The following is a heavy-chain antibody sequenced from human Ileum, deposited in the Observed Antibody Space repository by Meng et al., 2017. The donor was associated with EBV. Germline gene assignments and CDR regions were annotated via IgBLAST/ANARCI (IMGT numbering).Heavy chain of an antibody. J-gene: IGHJ4*02. CDR1: AGSFAGDSYH. V-gene: IGHV4-61*01. CDR3: AYYRVGRGGVGS. Sequence: QVRLAGAVPGRVKPWETLSLTLPVAAGSFAGDSYHWSWNRQSPGGEREWLEQPFGSDINSTPSFQSRVTISIDTAENRLFLKLTSVTAADTAMYYCAYYRVGRGGVGSWGQGTLVTVSS. D-gene: IGHD3-16*01. CDR2: PFGSDI.